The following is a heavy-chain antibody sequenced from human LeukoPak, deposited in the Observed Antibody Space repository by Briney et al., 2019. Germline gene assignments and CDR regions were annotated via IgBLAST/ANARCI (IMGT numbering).Heavy chain of an antibody. D-gene: IGHD3-10*01. CDR2: MNPNRGNT. J-gene: IGHJ4*02. Sequence: ASVKVSCKASGYTFTSYDINWVRQATGQGLEWMGWMNPNRGNTGYAQKFQGRVTMTRNTSISTAYMELSSLRSEDTAVYYCARGPPMVRGVIAHWGQGTLVTVSS. CDR3: ARGPPMVRGVIAH. CDR1: GYTFTSYD. V-gene: IGHV1-8*01.